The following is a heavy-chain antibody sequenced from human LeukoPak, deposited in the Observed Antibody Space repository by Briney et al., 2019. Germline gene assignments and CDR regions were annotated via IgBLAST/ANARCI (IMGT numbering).Heavy chain of an antibody. CDR3: ARASGNPGYFDY. CDR1: GFTFSNYW. D-gene: IGHD1-14*01. Sequence: GRSLRLSCAASGFTFSNYWMTWVHQAPGKELGGVAHINQDGSKEYYMDSVKARFTISRDNAKNSLYLQMNSLRAEDTAVYYCARASGNPGYFDYWGQGTLVTVSS. CDR2: INQDGSKE. J-gene: IGHJ4*02. V-gene: IGHV3-7*01.